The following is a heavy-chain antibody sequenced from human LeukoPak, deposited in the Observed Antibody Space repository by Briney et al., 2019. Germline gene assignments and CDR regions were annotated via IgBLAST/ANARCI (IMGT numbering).Heavy chain of an antibody. D-gene: IGHD2-21*02. CDR2: INHSGST. CDR1: GGSFSGYY. J-gene: IGHJ6*02. V-gene: IGHV4-34*01. CDR3: ARRAYCGGDCRDYGMDV. Sequence: PLETLSLTCAVYGGSFSGYYWSWLRQPPGKGLEWIGEINHSGSTNYNPSLKSRVTISVDTSKNQFSLKLSSVTAADTAVYYCARRAYCGGDCRDYGMDVWGQGTTVTVSS.